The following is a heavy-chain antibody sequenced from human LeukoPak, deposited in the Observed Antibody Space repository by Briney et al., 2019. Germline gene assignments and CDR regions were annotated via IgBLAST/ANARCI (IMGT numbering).Heavy chain of an antibody. J-gene: IGHJ4*02. D-gene: IGHD4-17*01. Sequence: GGSLTLPCAVSGFTFSSYSMNWLRQAPGKGREWVSYIGSSSSTIYYADSVKSRFTISRDNAKNSLYLQMNSLRAEDTAVYYCARDYGDYSSLYFDYWGQGTLVTVSS. CDR2: IGSSSSTI. V-gene: IGHV3-48*01. CDR1: GFTFSSYS. CDR3: ARDYGDYSSLYFDY.